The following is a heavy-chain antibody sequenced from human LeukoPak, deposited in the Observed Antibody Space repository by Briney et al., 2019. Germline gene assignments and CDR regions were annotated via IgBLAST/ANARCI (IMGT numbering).Heavy chain of an antibody. D-gene: IGHD7-27*01. CDR3: ASPTGDLDY. V-gene: IGHV4-39*01. J-gene: IGHJ4*02. Sequence: PSETLSLTCTVSGGSISSSSYYWGWIRQPPGKGLEWIGSIYYSGSIYYNPSLKSRVTISVDTSKNQFSLKLSSVTAADTAVYYCASPTGDLDYWGQGTLVTVSS. CDR2: IYYSGSI. CDR1: GGSISSSSYY.